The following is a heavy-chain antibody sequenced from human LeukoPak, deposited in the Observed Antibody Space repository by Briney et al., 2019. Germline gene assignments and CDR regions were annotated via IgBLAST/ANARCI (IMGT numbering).Heavy chain of an antibody. V-gene: IGHV3-9*01. CDR3: ARAMPHDNWFDP. CDR1: GFTFDDYA. CDR2: ISWNSGSI. D-gene: IGHD2-2*01. J-gene: IGHJ5*02. Sequence: GRSLRLSCAASGFTFDDYAMHWVRQTPGKGLARVSGISWNSGSIGYADSVKGRFAISRDNAKNTLYLQMNSLRVADTAVYYCARAMPHDNWFDPWGQGSLVTVSS.